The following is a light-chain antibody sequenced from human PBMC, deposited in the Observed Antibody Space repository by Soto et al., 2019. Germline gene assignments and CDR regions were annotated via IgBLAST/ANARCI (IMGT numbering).Light chain of an antibody. J-gene: IGKJ2*01. CDR2: DAS. V-gene: IGKV3-15*01. CDR3: QQYNNWPPYT. CDR1: QSVSSN. Sequence: EIEMMQSPATLFVSPGERVTLSCRASQSVSSNLAWYQQKLGQAPRLLIYDASTRATGIPARFSGSGSGTEFTLTISSLQSQDFAVYFCQQYNNWPPYTFGQGTKLEIK.